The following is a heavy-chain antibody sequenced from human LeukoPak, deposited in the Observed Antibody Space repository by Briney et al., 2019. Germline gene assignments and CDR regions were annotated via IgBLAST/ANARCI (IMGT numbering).Heavy chain of an antibody. V-gene: IGHV3-30*02. D-gene: IGHD6-6*01. CDR2: IRYDGGNT. J-gene: IGHJ2*01. Sequence: GGSLRLSCAASGFIFSNYAMQWVRQAPGMGLEWVAFIRYDGGNTYYADSVKGRFTISRDNSKNTLYLQMNTLRAEDTAVYYCAKDGSSSSIWYFDLWGRGTPVTVSA. CDR1: GFIFSNYA. CDR3: AKDGSSSSIWYFDL.